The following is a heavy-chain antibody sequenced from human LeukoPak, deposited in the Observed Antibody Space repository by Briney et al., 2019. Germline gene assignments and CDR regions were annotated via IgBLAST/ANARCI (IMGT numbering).Heavy chain of an antibody. CDR3: ARGDDSSGYKTH. J-gene: IGHJ4*02. CDR1: GGSISSGGYY. CDR2: IYTNGST. V-gene: IGHV4-61*02. D-gene: IGHD3-22*01. Sequence: SQTLSLTCTVSGGSISSGGYYWSWIRQPAGKGPEWIGRIYTNGSTNYNPSLKSRVTISVDTSKNQFSLKLSSVTAADTAVYYCARGDDSSGYKTHWGQGTLVTVSP.